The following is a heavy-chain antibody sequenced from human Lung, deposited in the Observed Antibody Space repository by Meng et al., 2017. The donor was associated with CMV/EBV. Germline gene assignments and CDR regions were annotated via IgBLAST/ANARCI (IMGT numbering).Heavy chain of an antibody. CDR2: INTNTGNP. J-gene: IGHJ4*02. CDR1: GSTFINFA. Sequence: QVQLVQSGSDLKNPGASGTVSCKASGSTFINFAMNWVRQAPGQGLEWMGWINTNTGNPTYAQGFTRRFVFSLDTSFRTAYLQISSLKAEDTAVYYCARVAPSGYRYFDYWGQGTLVTVSS. CDR3: ARVAPSGYRYFDY. V-gene: IGHV7-4-1*02. D-gene: IGHD3-3*01.